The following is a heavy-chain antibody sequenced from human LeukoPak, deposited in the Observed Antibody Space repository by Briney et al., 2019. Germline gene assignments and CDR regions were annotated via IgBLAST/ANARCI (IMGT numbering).Heavy chain of an antibody. CDR2: INHSGST. Sequence: PSETLSLTCAVYGGSFSGYYWSWIRQPPGKGLEWIGEINHSGSTNYNPSLKSRVTISVDTSKNQFSLKLSSVTAADTAVYYCAVAPNSIAAAHDYWGQGTLVTVSS. J-gene: IGHJ4*02. V-gene: IGHV4-34*01. CDR3: AVAPNSIAAAHDY. CDR1: GGSFSGYY. D-gene: IGHD6-13*01.